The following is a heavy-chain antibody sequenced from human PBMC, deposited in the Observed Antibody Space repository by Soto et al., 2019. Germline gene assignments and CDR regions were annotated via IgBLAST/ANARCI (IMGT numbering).Heavy chain of an antibody. V-gene: IGHV4-30-4*01. Sequence: SETLSLTCTVSGGSISSGDYYWSWIRQPPGKGLEWIGYIYYSGSTYYNPSLKSRVTISVDTSKNQFSLKLSSVTAADTAVYYCARETNYGDYGSQLDPWGQGTLVTVSS. CDR2: IYYSGST. D-gene: IGHD4-17*01. CDR3: ARETNYGDYGSQLDP. CDR1: GGSISSGDYY. J-gene: IGHJ5*02.